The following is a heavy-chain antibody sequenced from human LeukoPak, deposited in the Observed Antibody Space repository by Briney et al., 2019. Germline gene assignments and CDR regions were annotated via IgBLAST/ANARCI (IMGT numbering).Heavy chain of an antibody. CDR2: IIPIFGTA. Sequence: SVKVSCKASGGTFSSYAISWVRQAPGQGPEWMGGIIPIFGTANYAQKFQGRVTITTDESTSTAYMELSSLGSEDTAVYYCARVLYYDSSGYFDYWGQGTLVTVSS. V-gene: IGHV1-69*05. CDR1: GGTFSSYA. J-gene: IGHJ4*02. D-gene: IGHD3-22*01. CDR3: ARVLYYDSSGYFDY.